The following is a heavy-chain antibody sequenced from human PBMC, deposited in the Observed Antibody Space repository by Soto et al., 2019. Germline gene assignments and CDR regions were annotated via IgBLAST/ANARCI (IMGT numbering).Heavy chain of an antibody. V-gene: IGHV3-30*18. CDR1: GFTFSSDG. D-gene: IGHD6-19*01. J-gene: IGHJ2*01. Sequence: GGSLRLSCAASGFTFSSDGMHWVRQAPGKGLEWVAVISYDGSNKYYADSVKGRFTISRDNSKNTLYLQMNSLRAEDTAVYYCAKDLRIAVAAMGFELWGRGTLVTVSS. CDR3: AKDLRIAVAAMGFEL. CDR2: ISYDGSNK.